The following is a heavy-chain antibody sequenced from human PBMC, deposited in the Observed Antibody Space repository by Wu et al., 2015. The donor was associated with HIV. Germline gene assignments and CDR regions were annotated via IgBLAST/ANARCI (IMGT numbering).Heavy chain of an antibody. CDR2: IIPLYGRT. V-gene: IGHV1-69*02. J-gene: IGHJ6*03. Sequence: QVQMVQSGAEVRKPGSSVKVSCKASGGTFTNYGINWVRQAPGAGLEWLGTIIPLYGRTDYAQKFLGRIMISADKSTSTSFLELSSLRSDDTAVYYCAKSRSCTGRHCYPFYYMDVWGKGATVTVSS. CDR3: AKSRSCTGRHCYPFYYMDV. D-gene: IGHD2-15*01. CDR1: GGTFTNYG.